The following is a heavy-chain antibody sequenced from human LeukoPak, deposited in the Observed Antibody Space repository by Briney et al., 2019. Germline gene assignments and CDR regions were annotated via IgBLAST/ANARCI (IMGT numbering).Heavy chain of an antibody. CDR1: GYTFTGYY. D-gene: IGHD2-2*01. Sequence: GASVKVSCKASGYTFTGYYMHWVRQAPGQGLEWMGWINPNSGGTNYAQKFQGRVTMTRDTSISTAYMELSRLRSDDTAVYCCARSRCSSTSCYGGEWGQGTLVTVSS. CDR2: INPNSGGT. CDR3: ARSRCSSTSCYGGE. J-gene: IGHJ4*02. V-gene: IGHV1-2*02.